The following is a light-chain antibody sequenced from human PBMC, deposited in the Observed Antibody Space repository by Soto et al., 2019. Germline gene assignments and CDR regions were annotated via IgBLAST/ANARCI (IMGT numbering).Light chain of an antibody. Sequence: QSALTQPASVSGSPGQSITISCTGTSSDVGGYNYVSWYQQHPGNAPTLMIYDVSNRPSGVSNRFSGSKSGNTASLTISGLQADDEADYYCSSHTSSSTVVFGGGTKLTVL. CDR2: DVS. CDR3: SSHTSSSTVV. J-gene: IGLJ2*01. CDR1: SSDVGGYNY. V-gene: IGLV2-14*01.